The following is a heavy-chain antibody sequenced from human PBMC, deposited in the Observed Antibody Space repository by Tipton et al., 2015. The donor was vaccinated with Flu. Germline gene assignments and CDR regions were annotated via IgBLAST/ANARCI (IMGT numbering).Heavy chain of an antibody. J-gene: IGHJ5*01. CDR1: GGSFSGYY. D-gene: IGHD3-10*01. CDR2: VNDSGST. Sequence: TLSLTCAVHGGSFSGYYWTWIRQAPGKGPEWIGEVNDSGSTNYNPSLKSRVTMSVDTTKNQFSLKLSSVTAADTAVYYCARGSGSGTYMIFDFWGQGTLVTVSS. V-gene: IGHV4-34*01. CDR3: ARGSGSGTYMIFDF.